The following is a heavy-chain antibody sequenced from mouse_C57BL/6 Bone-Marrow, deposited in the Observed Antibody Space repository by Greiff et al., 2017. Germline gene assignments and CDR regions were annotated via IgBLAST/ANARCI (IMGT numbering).Heavy chain of an antibody. V-gene: IGHV14-1*01. Sequence: EVQLQQSGAELVRPGASVKLSCTASGFKIKDYYMHWVKQSPEQGLEWIGKIDPEDGDTEYDTKFQGKATMTADTSSNTAYLQLSSLTSEDTAVYYCTTGGVSPDYWGQGTTLTVSS. CDR2: IDPEDGDT. J-gene: IGHJ2*01. CDR3: TTGGVSPDY. CDR1: GFKIKDYY.